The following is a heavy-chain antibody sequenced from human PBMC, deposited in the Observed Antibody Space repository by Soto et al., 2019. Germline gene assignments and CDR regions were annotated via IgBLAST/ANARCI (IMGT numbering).Heavy chain of an antibody. V-gene: IGHV3-9*01. CDR1: GFTFDDYA. J-gene: IGHJ3*01. Sequence: EVQLVESGGGLVQPGRSLRLSCAASGFTFDDYAMHWVRQAPGKGLEWVSGISWNSGSIGYADSVKGRFTISRDNAKKYLYLQMNSLRAEETALYYCAKWASYYYGSGSYSPGAFDLWGQGTMVTVS. D-gene: IGHD3-10*01. CDR3: AKWASYYYGSGSYSPGAFDL. CDR2: ISWNSGSI.